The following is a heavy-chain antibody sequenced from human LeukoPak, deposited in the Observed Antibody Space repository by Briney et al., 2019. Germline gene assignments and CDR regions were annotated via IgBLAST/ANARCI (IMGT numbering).Heavy chain of an antibody. J-gene: IGHJ3*02. D-gene: IGHD3-3*01. CDR1: GGSFSGYY. CDR3: ARGGGAITVFGVVTRGAFDI. CDR2: INHSGST. Sequence: SESLSLSCAVYGGSFSGYYWTWIRQPPGEGLEWIAEINHSGSTNYNPSIKGRVTISIDTSRNQFSLKLSSVTSADTAVYYCARGGGAITVFGVVTRGAFDIWGQGTMVTVSS. V-gene: IGHV4-34*01.